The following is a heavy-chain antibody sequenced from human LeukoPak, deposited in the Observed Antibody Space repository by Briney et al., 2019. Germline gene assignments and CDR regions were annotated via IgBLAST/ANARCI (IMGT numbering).Heavy chain of an antibody. J-gene: IGHJ3*02. D-gene: IGHD3-3*01. Sequence: SETLSFTCTVSGGSMNNYYWIWIRQPPGRGLEWIGYIHDTGSTNHKLSLKSRVTISLDTSKKQVSLRLNSVTAADTAVYYCARGSGKFAAFFGVYRFDTFDIWGQGTMVTVSS. V-gene: IGHV4-59*01. CDR2: IHDTGST. CDR1: GGSMNNYY. CDR3: ARGSGKFAAFFGVYRFDTFDI.